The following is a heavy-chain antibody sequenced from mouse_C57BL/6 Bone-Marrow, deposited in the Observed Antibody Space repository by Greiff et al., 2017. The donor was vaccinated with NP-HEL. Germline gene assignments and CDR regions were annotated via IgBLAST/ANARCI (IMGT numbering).Heavy chain of an antibody. CDR2: IYPRSGNT. CDR3: ARDYYGSRLHWYFDV. CDR1: GYTFTSYG. V-gene: IGHV1-81*01. D-gene: IGHD1-1*01. Sequence: QVQLKESGAELARPGASVKLSCKASGYTFTSYGISWVKQRTGQGLEWIGEIYPRSGNTYYNEKFKGKATLTADKSSSTAYMELRSLTSEDSAVYFCARDYYGSRLHWYFDVWGTGTTVTVSS. J-gene: IGHJ1*03.